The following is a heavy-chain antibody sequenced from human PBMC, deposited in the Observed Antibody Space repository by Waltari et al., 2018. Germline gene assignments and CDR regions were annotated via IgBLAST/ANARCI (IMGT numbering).Heavy chain of an antibody. Sequence: EVQLVQSGAEVKKPGESLRISCEGSGYDFSTYWITWVRHMPGKRLEWMGRIDPRDSYTNYKPSLRGHVTISVDRSISTAYIQWSGLRASDTAIYYCARTSTRDFYYMDVWGKGTTVTVSS. CDR1: GYDFSTYW. V-gene: IGHV5-10-1*01. J-gene: IGHJ6*03. CDR3: ARTSTRDFYYMDV. CDR2: IDPRDSYT. D-gene: IGHD1-1*01.